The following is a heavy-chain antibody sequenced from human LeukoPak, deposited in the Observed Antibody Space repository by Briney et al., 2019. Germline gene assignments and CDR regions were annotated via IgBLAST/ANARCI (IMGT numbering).Heavy chain of an antibody. V-gene: IGHV3-11*01. CDR3: ARHRVNYYYYMDV. J-gene: IGHJ6*03. Sequence: GGSLRLSCAASGFTFSDYYMSWIRQAPGKGLECVSYISSSGSTIYYADSVKGRFTISRDNAKNSLYLQMNSLRAEDTAVYYCARHRVNYYYYMDVWGKGTTVTVSS. CDR2: ISSSGSTI. CDR1: GFTFSDYY.